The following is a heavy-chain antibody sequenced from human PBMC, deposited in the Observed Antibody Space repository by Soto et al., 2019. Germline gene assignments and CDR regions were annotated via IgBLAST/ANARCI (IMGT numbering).Heavy chain of an antibody. J-gene: IGHJ4*02. CDR3: ARGGGSYRNAIDY. V-gene: IGHV4-30-4*01. Sequence: QVQLQESGPGLVKPSQTLSLTCTVSGGSISSGDYYWSWIRQPPGKGLEWIGYIYYSGSTYYNPSLKSRVTISVDTSKDQFSLKLSSVTAADTAVYYCARGGGSYRNAIDYWGQGTLVTVSS. CDR2: IYYSGST. CDR1: GGSISSGDYY. D-gene: IGHD1-26*01.